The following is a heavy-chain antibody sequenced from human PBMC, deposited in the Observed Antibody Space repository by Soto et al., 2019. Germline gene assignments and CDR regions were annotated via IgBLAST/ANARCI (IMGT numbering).Heavy chain of an antibody. CDR2: ISPYTGNT. J-gene: IGHJ6*02. V-gene: IGHV1-18*01. D-gene: IGHD3-16*01. CDR3: VMVDNYVTPTPQDV. Sequence: QVQLVQSGDEVKKPGASVKVSCKASGYIFVNYGIAWVRQAPGQGLEWMGWISPYTGNTHSATKIQGRLTMTTDTTTSTAYMDLGSMTSDDTAVYYCVMVDNYVTPTPQDVWGQGTTVTVSS. CDR1: GYIFVNYG.